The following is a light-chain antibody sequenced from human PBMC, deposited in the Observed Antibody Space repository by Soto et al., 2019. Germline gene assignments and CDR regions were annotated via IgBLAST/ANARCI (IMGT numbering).Light chain of an antibody. CDR3: AAWDDSLNAVV. Sequence: QAVVTQPPSASGTPGQRVTLSCSGSSSNIGSNTVNWYQQLPGTAPKLLIYSNNQRPSGVPDRFSGSKSGTSASLAISGLQSEDEDDYYCAAWDDSLNAVVFGGGTKLTVL. CDR2: SNN. J-gene: IGLJ2*01. V-gene: IGLV1-44*01. CDR1: SSNIGSNT.